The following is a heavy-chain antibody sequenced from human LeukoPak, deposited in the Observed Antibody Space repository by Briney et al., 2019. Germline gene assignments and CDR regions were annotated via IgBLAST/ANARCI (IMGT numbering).Heavy chain of an antibody. CDR1: GFSFSSYW. V-gene: IGHV3-7*05. CDR2: IKQDGSEK. D-gene: IGHD4-17*01. CDR3: ARVRPYGDYWFDY. J-gene: IGHJ4*02. Sequence: GGSLRLSCAASGFSFSSYWMSWVRQAPGKGLEWVANIKQDGSEKYYVDSVKGRFTISRDNAKNSLYLQMNSLRAEDTAVYYCARVRPYGDYWFDYWGQGTLVTVSS.